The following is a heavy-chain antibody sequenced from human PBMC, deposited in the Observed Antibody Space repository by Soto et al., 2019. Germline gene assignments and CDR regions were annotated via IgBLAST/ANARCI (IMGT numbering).Heavy chain of an antibody. CDR3: ARDASQYYYDSSGPL. CDR2: ISGSGGST. CDR1: GFTFSSYA. J-gene: IGHJ4*02. Sequence: GGSLRLSCAASGFTFSSYAMSWVRQAPGKGLEWVSAISGSGGSTYYADSVKGRFTVSRDNSKNTLYLQMNSLRAEDTAVYYCARDASQYYYDSSGPLWGQGTLVTVSS. V-gene: IGHV3-23*01. D-gene: IGHD3-22*01.